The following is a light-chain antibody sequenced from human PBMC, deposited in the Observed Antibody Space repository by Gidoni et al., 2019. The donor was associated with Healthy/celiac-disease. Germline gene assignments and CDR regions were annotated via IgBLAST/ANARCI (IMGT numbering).Light chain of an antibody. V-gene: IGLV3-21*02. CDR3: QVWDSSSDHYV. CDR2: DDS. Sequence: SYVLTPPPSVSVAPGQTARITCGGNNIGRKSVHWYQQKPGQAPVLVVYDDSDRPSGIPARFSGSNSGNTATLTISRVEAGDEADYYCQVWDSSSDHYVFGTGTKVTVL. J-gene: IGLJ1*01. CDR1: NIGRKS.